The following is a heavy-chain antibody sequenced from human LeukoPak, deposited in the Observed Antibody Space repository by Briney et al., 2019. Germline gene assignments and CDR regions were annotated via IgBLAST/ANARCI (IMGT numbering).Heavy chain of an antibody. CDR2: IFGSGGSP. V-gene: IGHV3-23*01. Sequence: GGSLRLSCEASGFTFGSHAMHWVRQAPGKGLEWVAGIFGSGGSPHYADPVKGRFTISRDNSRDTVYLQINSLRAEDTAVYYCGKTTVGYSRGQKPAWPVDYWGQGTLVTVSS. J-gene: IGHJ4*02. D-gene: IGHD5-18*01. CDR1: GFTFGSHA. CDR3: GKTTVGYSRGQKPAWPVDY.